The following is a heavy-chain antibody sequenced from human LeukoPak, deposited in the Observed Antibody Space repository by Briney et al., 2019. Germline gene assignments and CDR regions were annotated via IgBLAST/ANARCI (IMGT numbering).Heavy chain of an antibody. Sequence: ASVKVSCKASGYTFTSYGISWVRQAPGQGLEGVGWISAYNGNTNYAQKLQGRVTMTTDTSTSTAYMELRSLRSDDTAVYYCARGGIRWDYVWDYNDYLGQGTLVTVSS. V-gene: IGHV1-18*01. CDR3: ARGGIRWDYVWDYNDY. D-gene: IGHD3-16*01. J-gene: IGHJ4*02. CDR2: ISAYNGNT. CDR1: GYTFTSYG.